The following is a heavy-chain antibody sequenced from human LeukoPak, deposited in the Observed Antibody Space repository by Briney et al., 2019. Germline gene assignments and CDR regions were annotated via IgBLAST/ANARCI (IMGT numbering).Heavy chain of an antibody. J-gene: IGHJ5*02. CDR2: ISGSGGST. CDR3: ARGGNWWFDP. Sequence: GGSLRLSCAASGFTFSSYAMSWVRQAPGKGLEWVSAISGSGGSTYYADYVKGRFTISRDNAKNSLYLQMNSLRAEDTAVYYCARGGNWWFDPWGQGTLVTVSS. V-gene: IGHV3-23*01. CDR1: GFTFSSYA.